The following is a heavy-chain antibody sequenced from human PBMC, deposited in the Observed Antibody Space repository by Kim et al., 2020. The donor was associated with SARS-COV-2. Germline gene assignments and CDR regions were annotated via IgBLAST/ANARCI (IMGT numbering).Heavy chain of an antibody. CDR3: ARGWYFEH. CDR2: TYFRSKWYN. CDR1: GDSVSSNSAT. V-gene: IGHV6-1*01. J-gene: IGHJ4*02. Sequence: SQTLSLTCAISGDSVSSNSATWNWIRQSPSRGLEWLGRTYFRSKWYNDCATSVKSRITINSDTPKNQFSLQLNSVTPEDTAVYYCARGWYFEHWGQGILVSVSS.